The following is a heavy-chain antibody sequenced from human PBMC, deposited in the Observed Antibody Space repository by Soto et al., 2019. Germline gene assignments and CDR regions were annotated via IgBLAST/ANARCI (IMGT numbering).Heavy chain of an antibody. D-gene: IGHD6-19*01. Sequence: GGSLRLSCAASGFTFSSSGMHWVRKAPGKGLEWVAVISYDGRNKYYADAVKGRFTISRDNSKNTLYLQMSSLRAEDTAVYYCVKDGSSGWPYFYDMDVWGQGTTVTVSS. CDR2: ISYDGRNK. CDR1: GFTFSSSG. J-gene: IGHJ6*02. V-gene: IGHV3-30*18. CDR3: VKDGSSGWPYFYDMDV.